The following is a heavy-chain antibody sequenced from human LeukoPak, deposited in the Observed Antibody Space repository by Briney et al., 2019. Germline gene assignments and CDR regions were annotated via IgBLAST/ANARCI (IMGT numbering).Heavy chain of an antibody. J-gene: IGHJ4*02. V-gene: IGHV3-53*01. CDR2: IYSGGST. D-gene: IGHD4-17*01. Sequence: GGSLRLSCAASGFTVSSNYMSWVRQAPGKGLEWVSVIYSGGSTYYADSVKGRFTISRDTSKNTMYLQMNSLSAEDTAVYYCASAYYGDYGGYWGQGTLVTVSS. CDR1: GFTVSSNY. CDR3: ASAYYGDYGGY.